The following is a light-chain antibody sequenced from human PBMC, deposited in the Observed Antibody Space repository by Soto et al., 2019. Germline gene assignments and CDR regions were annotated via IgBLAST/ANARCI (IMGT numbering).Light chain of an antibody. J-gene: IGLJ1*01. CDR1: SSNIGSNY. CDR2: RNS. CDR3: AAWDDSLSGRV. V-gene: IGLV1-47*01. Sequence: QSVLTQPHSASGTPGQRVTISCSGSSSNIGSNYVYWYQQLPGTAPKLLIYRNSQRPSGVPDRFSGSKSGTSASLAISGLRSEDEADLYCAAWDDSLSGRVFGTGTKLTVL.